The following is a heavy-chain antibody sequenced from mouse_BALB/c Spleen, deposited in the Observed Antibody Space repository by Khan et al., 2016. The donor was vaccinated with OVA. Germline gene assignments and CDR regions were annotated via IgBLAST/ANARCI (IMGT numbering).Heavy chain of an antibody. D-gene: IGHD2-1*01. CDR1: GYTFTSYY. CDR2: INPSNGDT. CDR3: TRSGYGTFAY. Sequence: QVQLKQSGAELVKPGASVRLSCKASGYTFTSYYLYWVKQRPGQGLEWIGDINPSNGDTNFNEKFKSKATLTVDKSSSTAYMQLSSLTSEDSAVYYCTRSGYGTFAYWGQGTLVTVSA. J-gene: IGHJ3*01. V-gene: IGHV1S81*02.